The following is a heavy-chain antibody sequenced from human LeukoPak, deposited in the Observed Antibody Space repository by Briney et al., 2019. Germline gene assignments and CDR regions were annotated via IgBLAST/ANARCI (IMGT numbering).Heavy chain of an antibody. CDR3: ARGGSDYGDYVGAFDI. J-gene: IGHJ3*02. CDR2: IIHSGST. CDR1: GGAISTYH. D-gene: IGHD4-17*01. Sequence: SETLSLTCTVSGGAISTYHWSWIRQPPGKGLEWIGEIIHSGSTNYNPSLKSRVKSRVTKSLDTSKNQFSLKLSSVTAADTAVYYCARGGSDYGDYVGAFDIWGQGTMVTVSS. V-gene: IGHV4-34*01.